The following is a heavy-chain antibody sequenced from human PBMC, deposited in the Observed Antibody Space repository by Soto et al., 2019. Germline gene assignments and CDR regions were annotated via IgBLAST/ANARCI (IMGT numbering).Heavy chain of an antibody. Sequence: GGSLRLSCAASGFTFGSYAMSWVRQAPGKGLEWVSGVSAAGDTTYYAESVKGRFTISRDNSKNTLYLQMNGLRAEDTAVYYCSKGRKYTSGCYGYWGRGTLVTVSS. J-gene: IGHJ4*02. CDR3: SKGRKYTSGCYGY. CDR2: VSAAGDTT. D-gene: IGHD6-19*01. V-gene: IGHV3-23*01. CDR1: GFTFGSYA.